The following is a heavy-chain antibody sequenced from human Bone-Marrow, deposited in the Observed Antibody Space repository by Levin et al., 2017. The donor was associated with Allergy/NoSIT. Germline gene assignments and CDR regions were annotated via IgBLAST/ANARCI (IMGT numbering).Heavy chain of an antibody. CDR1: GYTFTGYY. V-gene: IGHV1-2*02. CDR2: VNPSSGAT. J-gene: IGHJ3*02. D-gene: IGHD2-2*01. CDR3: TRDRYQLLNDAFDI. Sequence: GGSLRLSCKASGYTFTGYYIHWVRQAPGQGLEWMGWVNPSSGATDYAQRFQGRVTMTRDTSSSTVYMELSRLRSDDTAIYYCTRDRYQLLNDAFDIWGQGTLVTVSS.